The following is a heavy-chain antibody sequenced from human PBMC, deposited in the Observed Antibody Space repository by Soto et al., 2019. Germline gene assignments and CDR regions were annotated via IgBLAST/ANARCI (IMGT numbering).Heavy chain of an antibody. D-gene: IGHD5-18*01. CDR3: ARAAHVDTAIHY. Sequence: QVQLVQSGAEVKKPGSSVKVSCKASGGTFSSYAISWVRQAPGQGLEWMGGIIPIFGTANYAQKFQGRVTIPAHHATSTAYMALSSLSSEDTAVYYCARAAHVDTAIHYWGQGTLVTLSS. CDR1: GGTFSSYA. J-gene: IGHJ4*02. V-gene: IGHV1-69*12. CDR2: IIPIFGTA.